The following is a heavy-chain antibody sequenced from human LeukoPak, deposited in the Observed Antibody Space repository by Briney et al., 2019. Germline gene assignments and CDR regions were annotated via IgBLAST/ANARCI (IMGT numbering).Heavy chain of an antibody. CDR1: GDSFSRYL. J-gene: IGHJ4*02. CDR2: INCAGNT. Sequence: PSETLPLTCAAYGDSFSRYLLNWVRQPPGKPLQYLGDINCAGNTNYNPSLKTRLILSAEKSRNQFSLKLTSVTAADTAVYFCARGSSFDGYCAPGACQAGYYDMWGQGTPVTVSS. CDR3: ARGSSFDGYCAPGACQAGYYDM. V-gene: IGHV4-34*01. D-gene: IGHD3-22*01.